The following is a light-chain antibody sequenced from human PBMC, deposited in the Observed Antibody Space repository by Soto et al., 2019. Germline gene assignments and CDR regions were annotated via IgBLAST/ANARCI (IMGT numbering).Light chain of an antibody. CDR1: SGHITSI. Sequence: QLVLTQSSSASASLGSSVKLACSLSSGHITSIIAWHQQQPGKAPRYLMKLEDNGSYNKGSGVPDRFSGSSSGADRYLTISNFQFEDDADYYCETWDTDTRVFGPGTKLTVL. CDR3: ETWDTDTRV. CDR2: LEDNGSY. J-gene: IGLJ1*01. V-gene: IGLV4-60*02.